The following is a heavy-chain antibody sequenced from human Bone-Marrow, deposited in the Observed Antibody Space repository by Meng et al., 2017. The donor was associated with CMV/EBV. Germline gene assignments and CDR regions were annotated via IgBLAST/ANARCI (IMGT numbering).Heavy chain of an antibody. CDR1: GFTFSSYW. CDR2: IKQDGSEK. V-gene: IGHV3-7*01. Sequence: GGSLRLSCAASGFTFSSYWMSRVRQAPGKGLEWVANIKQDGSEKYYVDSVKGRFTISRDNAKNSLYLQMNSLRAEDTAVYYCARVHDSSPPNLFDYWGQGTLVTVSS. D-gene: IGHD6-13*01. CDR3: ARVHDSSPPNLFDY. J-gene: IGHJ4*02.